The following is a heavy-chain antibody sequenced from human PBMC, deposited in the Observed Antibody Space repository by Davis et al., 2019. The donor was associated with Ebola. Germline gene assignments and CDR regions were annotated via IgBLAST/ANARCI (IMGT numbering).Heavy chain of an antibody. CDR3: AKGPQSGYDTPGWPLDDAVDI. Sequence: GESLKIPCAASGFTFSSYAMSWVRQAPGKGLEWVAVISYDGSNKYYADSVKGRFTISRDNSKNTLYLQMNSLRAEDTAVYYCAKGPQSGYDTPGWPLDDAVDIWGQGTMVTVSS. V-gene: IGHV3-30*18. CDR2: ISYDGSNK. D-gene: IGHD5-12*01. J-gene: IGHJ3*02. CDR1: GFTFSSYA.